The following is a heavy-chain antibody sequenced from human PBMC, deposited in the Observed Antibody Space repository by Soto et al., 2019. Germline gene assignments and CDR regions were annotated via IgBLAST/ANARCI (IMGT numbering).Heavy chain of an antibody. CDR2: ILPVFGTT. CDR3: ARDPDEVVGTDYQYYGMDV. CDR1: GDTSSNYG. D-gene: IGHD1-26*01. V-gene: IGHV1-69*06. J-gene: IGHJ6*02. Sequence: VASVKVSCKASGDTSSNYGVSWVRQAPGQGLEWMGGILPVFGTTTYARNFQGRITITADKSTSTVYMELTSLRSDDTATYYCARDPDEVVGTDYQYYGMDVWDQGAKVTVSS.